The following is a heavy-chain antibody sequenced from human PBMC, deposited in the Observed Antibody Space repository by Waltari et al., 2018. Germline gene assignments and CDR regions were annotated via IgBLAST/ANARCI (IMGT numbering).Heavy chain of an antibody. V-gene: IGHV1-69*08. J-gene: IGHJ2*01. CDR2: IIPIFGTA. CDR3: ARVNVASVGMRYFDL. D-gene: IGHD1-26*01. Sequence: QVQLVQSGAEVKKPGSSVKVSCKASGATFSSDPIRWVRQPPGQGLEWMGRIIPIFGTANYAQKFQGRVTITADKSTSTAYMELSSLRSEDTAVYYCARVNVASVGMRYFDLWGRGTLVTVSS. CDR1: GATFSSDP.